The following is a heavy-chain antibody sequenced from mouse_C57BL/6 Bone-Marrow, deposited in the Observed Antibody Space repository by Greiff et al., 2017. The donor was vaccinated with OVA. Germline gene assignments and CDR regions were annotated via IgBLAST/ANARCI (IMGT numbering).Heavy chain of an antibody. D-gene: IGHD4-1*01. CDR1: GYTFTNSW. Sequence: QVQLQQPGAELVKPGSSVKLSCKASGYTFTNSWMQWVKQRPGQGLEWIGEIDTSDSYTNFNQKFKGKATLTVDTSSNTAHMQLSSLTSEDSAVYYCASWDFAYWGQGTLVTVS. V-gene: IGHV1-50*01. J-gene: IGHJ3*01. CDR3: ASWDFAY. CDR2: IDTSDSYT.